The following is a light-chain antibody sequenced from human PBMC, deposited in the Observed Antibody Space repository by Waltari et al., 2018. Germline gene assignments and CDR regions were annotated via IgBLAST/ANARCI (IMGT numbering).Light chain of an antibody. V-gene: IGLV2-8*01. Sequence: QSALTQPPSASGSPGQSVTISCTGTSSDIGGYNHVSWYQQYPGKAPKLMIYEVNKRPSGGPDRFFGSKSVNTASLIVSGLQADDEADYHCGSYAGSTGWVFGGGTKLTVL. CDR1: SSDIGGYNH. CDR2: EVN. CDR3: GSYAGSTGWV. J-gene: IGLJ3*02.